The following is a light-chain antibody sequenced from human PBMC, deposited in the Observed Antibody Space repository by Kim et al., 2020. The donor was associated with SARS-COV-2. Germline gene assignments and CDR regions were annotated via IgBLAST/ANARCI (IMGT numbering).Light chain of an antibody. V-gene: IGKV1-12*02. CDR2: SAS. CDR1: QDVGGW. J-gene: IGKJ2*01. Sequence: ASVGDRVTLSCRASQDVGGWLAWYQQRPGSGPTLLIYSASTLARGVPSRFSGSGSATDFTLTISSLQPEDVATYYCLQTVNFPYTFGQGTKLEI. CDR3: LQTVNFPYT.